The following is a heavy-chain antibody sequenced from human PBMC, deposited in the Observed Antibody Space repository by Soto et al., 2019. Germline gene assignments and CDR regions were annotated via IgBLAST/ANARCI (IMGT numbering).Heavy chain of an antibody. CDR1: GFTFSDYA. D-gene: IGHD6-19*01. V-gene: IGHV3-30*18. Sequence: VQLVESGGGVVQPGRSLRLSCAASGFTFSDYAMHWVRQAPGKGLEWVAVVSHDGRNTHYADSVKGRFTITRDSSKNTVSLEITSLRAEDTAGYYGAKRGRQWLVTSDSNYWVQGALVTVSS. CDR3: AKRGRQWLVTSDSNY. J-gene: IGHJ4*02. CDR2: VSHDGRNT.